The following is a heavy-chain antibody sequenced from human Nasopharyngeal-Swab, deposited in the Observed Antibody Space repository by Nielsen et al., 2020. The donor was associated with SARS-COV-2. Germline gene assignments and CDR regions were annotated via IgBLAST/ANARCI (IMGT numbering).Heavy chain of an antibody. J-gene: IGHJ6*02. CDR1: GYTFTDYW. CDR3: ARVRGYSGYDYFYNYGMDV. D-gene: IGHD5-12*01. V-gene: IGHV5-51*01. CDR2: IYPGDSDT. Sequence: EESLKISCQGSGYTFTDYWIAWVRQMPGKGLEWMGIIYPGDSDTRYSPSFQGQVTMSADKSYSTAFLQWRSLKASDTATYYCARVRGYSGYDYFYNYGMDVWGQGTTVTVSS.